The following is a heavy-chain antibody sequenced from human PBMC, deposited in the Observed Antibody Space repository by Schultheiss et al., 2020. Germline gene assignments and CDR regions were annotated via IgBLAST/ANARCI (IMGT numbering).Heavy chain of an antibody. CDR1: GFTFSSYS. Sequence: GGSLRLSCAASGFTFSSYSMNWVRQAPGKGLEWVSYISSSSSTIYYADSVKGRFTISRDNAKNSLYLQMNSLRAEDTAVYYCARISNYDFWSGYHLDYWGRGTLVNVSS. D-gene: IGHD3-3*01. CDR3: ARISNYDFWSGYHLDY. CDR2: ISSSSSTI. J-gene: IGHJ4*02. V-gene: IGHV3-48*01.